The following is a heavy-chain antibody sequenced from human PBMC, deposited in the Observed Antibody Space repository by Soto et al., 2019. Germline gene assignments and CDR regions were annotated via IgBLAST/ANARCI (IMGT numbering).Heavy chain of an antibody. CDR3: THWRGSGLYGMDV. J-gene: IGHJ6*02. CDR2: IYSSDDK. CDR1: GFSLSTSGVG. D-gene: IGHD3-10*01. Sequence: QITLKESGPTLVYPTQTLTLTCTFSGFSLSTSGVGVGWARQPPGKALEWLALIYSSDDKRFSTSLKSRLTITKHTSESQVVHTMTHMDPVLKATYYGTHWRGSGLYGMDVWGRGPTVTVSS. V-gene: IGHV2-5*01.